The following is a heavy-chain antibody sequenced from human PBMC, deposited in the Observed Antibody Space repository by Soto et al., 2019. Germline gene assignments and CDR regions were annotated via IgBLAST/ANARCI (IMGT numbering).Heavy chain of an antibody. D-gene: IGHD5-12*01. J-gene: IGHJ4*02. CDR3: TRHTGYDSSLDY. CDR2: IDPSDSYT. V-gene: IGHV5-10-1*01. CDR1: VYTFTGHW. Sequence: HGESLKISCQGSVYTFTGHWISWVRQMPGKGLEWMGRIDPSDSYTDYSPTVQGHVTMSADKSINTAYLQWSSLQASDTAVYYCTRHTGYDSSLDYWGQGTLVTVSS.